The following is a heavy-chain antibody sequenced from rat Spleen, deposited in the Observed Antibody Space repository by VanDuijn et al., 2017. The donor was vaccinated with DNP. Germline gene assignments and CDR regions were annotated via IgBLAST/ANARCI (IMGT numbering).Heavy chain of an antibody. D-gene: IGHD1-4*01. Sequence: EVQLVESGGGLVQPGRSLKLSCVASGFTFSSYWMYWIRQAPTKGLEWVASISNSGGSMYYRDSVKGRFTVSRENAKNTLYLQMDSLRSEDTATYYCARRGDGYPFAYWGQGTLVTVSS. V-gene: IGHV5S13*01. CDR2: ISNSGGSM. CDR1: GFTFSSYW. CDR3: ARRGDGYPFAY. J-gene: IGHJ3*01.